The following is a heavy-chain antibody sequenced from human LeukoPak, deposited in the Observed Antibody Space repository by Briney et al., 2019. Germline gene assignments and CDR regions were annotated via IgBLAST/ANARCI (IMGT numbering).Heavy chain of an antibody. V-gene: IGHV3-15*01. Sequence: GGSLRLSCAASGFTFSNAWMSWVRQAPGKGLEWVGRIKSKTDGGTTDYAAPVKGRFTISRDGSKNTLYLQMNSLKTEDTAVYYCTTVSSSYGYQANYYYYYGMDVWGQGTTVIVSS. J-gene: IGHJ6*02. D-gene: IGHD5-18*01. CDR2: IKSKTDGGTT. CDR3: TTVSSSYGYQANYYYYYGMDV. CDR1: GFTFSNAW.